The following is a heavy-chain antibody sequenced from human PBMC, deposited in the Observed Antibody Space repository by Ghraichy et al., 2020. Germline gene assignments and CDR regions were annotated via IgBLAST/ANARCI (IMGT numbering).Heavy chain of an antibody. J-gene: IGHJ4*02. Sequence: SQTLSLTCTVSGVSMTSDTYSWTWIRQFPGNALEWIGNISYSGSTSYNPSLKRRVTISVDTSKNQFSLHLPSVTAADTAVYFCARDSRKDDSTFVDYFDSWGKGTLVTVSS. D-gene: IGHD5-24*01. V-gene: IGHV4-31*03. CDR3: ARDSRKDDSTFVDYFDS. CDR1: GVSMTSDTYS. CDR2: ISYSGST.